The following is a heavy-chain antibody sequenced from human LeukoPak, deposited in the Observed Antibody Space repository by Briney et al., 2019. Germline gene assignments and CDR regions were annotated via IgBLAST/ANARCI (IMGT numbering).Heavy chain of an antibody. CDR1: GFTFSSYS. Sequence: GGSLRLSCAASGFTFSSYSMNWVRQAPGKGLEWVSSISSSSSYIYYADSVKGRFTISRDNSKNTLYLQMNSLRAEDTAVYYCAKAPAAMIDYWGQGTLVTVSS. J-gene: IGHJ4*02. CDR2: ISSSSSYI. D-gene: IGHD2-2*01. CDR3: AKAPAAMIDY. V-gene: IGHV3-21*01.